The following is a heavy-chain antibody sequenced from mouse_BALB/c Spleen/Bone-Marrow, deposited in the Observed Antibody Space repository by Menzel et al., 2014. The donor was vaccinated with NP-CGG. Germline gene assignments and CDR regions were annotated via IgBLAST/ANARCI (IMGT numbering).Heavy chain of an antibody. J-gene: IGHJ2*01. CDR2: ISNGGGST. CDR1: GFTFSSYT. CDR3: ARGGYYFDY. Sequence: EVKLMESGGGLAQPGGSLKLSCAASGFTFSSYTMSWVRQTPEKRLEWVAYISNGGGSTYYPDTVKGRFTISRDNAKNTLYLQMSSLKSEDTAMYYCARGGYYFDYWGQGTTLTVSS. V-gene: IGHV5-12-2*01.